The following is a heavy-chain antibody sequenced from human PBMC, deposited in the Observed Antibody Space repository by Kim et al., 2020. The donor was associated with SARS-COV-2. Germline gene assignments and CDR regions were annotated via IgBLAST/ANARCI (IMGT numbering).Heavy chain of an antibody. J-gene: IGHJ1*01. CDR1: GYTFTSYG. Sequence: ASVKVSCKASGYTFTSYGISWVRQAPGQGLEWMGWISAYNGNTNYAQKLQGRVTMTTDTSTSTAYMELRSLRSDDTAVYYCAREEGYYDILTGYYNHEYFQYWGQGTLVTVSS. V-gene: IGHV1-18*04. CDR2: ISAYNGNT. CDR3: AREEGYYDILTGYYNHEYFQY. D-gene: IGHD3-9*01.